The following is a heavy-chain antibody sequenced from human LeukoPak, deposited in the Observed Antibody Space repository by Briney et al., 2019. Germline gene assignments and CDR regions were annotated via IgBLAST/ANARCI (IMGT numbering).Heavy chain of an antibody. D-gene: IGHD6-19*01. J-gene: IGHJ4*02. CDR2: INHSGST. CDR3: ARAASGVYSSGRIAY. Sequence: PSETLSLTCAVYGGSFSGYYRSWIRQPPGKGLEWIGEINHSGSTNYNPSLKSRVTISVDTSKNQFSLKLSSVTAADTAVYYCARAASGVYSSGRIAYWGQGTLVTVSS. CDR1: GGSFSGYY. V-gene: IGHV4-34*01.